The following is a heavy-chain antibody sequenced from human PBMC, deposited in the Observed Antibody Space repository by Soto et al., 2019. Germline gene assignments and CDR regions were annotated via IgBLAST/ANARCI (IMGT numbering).Heavy chain of an antibody. CDR2: INPNSGGT. CDR3: ARGGGFAADSGSYSSTYYFDY. J-gene: IGHJ4*02. V-gene: IGHV1-2*04. Sequence: ASVKVSCKASGYTFTGYYMHWVRQAPGQGLEWMGWINPNSGGTNYAQKFQGWVTMTRDTSISTTYKELSRQRSDDTAVYYCARGGGFAADSGSYSSTYYFDYWGQGTLVTVSS. D-gene: IGHD1-26*01. CDR1: GYTFTGYY.